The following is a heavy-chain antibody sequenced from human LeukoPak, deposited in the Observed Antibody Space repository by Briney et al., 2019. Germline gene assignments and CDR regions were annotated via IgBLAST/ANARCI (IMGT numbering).Heavy chain of an antibody. CDR2: IYYSGTT. D-gene: IGHD3-10*01. J-gene: IGHJ3*02. CDR3: ARRVSMVRGVIIRIRTFDI. Sequence: SETLSLTCTVSGASVSSSSYYWGWIRQTPRKGLEWIGSIYYSGTTYYNPSLKSRFTISVDSSKNQFSLKLSSVTAADTAVYYCARRVSMVRGVIIRIRTFDIWGQGTMVTVSS. CDR1: GASVSSSSYY. V-gene: IGHV4-39*01.